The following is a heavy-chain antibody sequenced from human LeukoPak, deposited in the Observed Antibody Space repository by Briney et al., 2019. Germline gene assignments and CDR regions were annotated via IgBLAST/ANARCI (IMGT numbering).Heavy chain of an antibody. Sequence: SETLSLTCSVSGYSITTGYYWSWIRQSPVKGLEWIGDIYHSGSAYYNPSFQSRVTMSVDTSKNQFSLRLTSVTAADTAVYYCARQTGSGLFILPGGQGTLVTVSS. V-gene: IGHV4-38-2*02. CDR3: ARQTGSGLFILP. CDR2: IYHSGSA. J-gene: IGHJ4*02. CDR1: GYSITTGYY. D-gene: IGHD3/OR15-3a*01.